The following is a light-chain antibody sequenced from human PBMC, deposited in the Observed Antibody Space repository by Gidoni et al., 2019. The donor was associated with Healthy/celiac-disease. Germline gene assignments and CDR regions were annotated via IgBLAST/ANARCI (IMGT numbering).Light chain of an antibody. CDR3: QQRSNWPTGYT. J-gene: IGKJ2*01. CDR1: QSVSSY. V-gene: IGKV3-11*01. CDR2: DAS. Sequence: IVLTQSPATLSLSPGERATLSCRASQSVSSYLAWYQQKPGQALRLLIYDASNRVTGIPARFSGSGSGTDFTLTISSLELEDFAVYYCQQRSNWPTGYTFXQXTKLXIK.